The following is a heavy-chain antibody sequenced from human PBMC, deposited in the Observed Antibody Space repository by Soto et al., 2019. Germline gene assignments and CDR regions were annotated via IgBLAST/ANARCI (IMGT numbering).Heavy chain of an antibody. CDR1: GFTFSSYG. J-gene: IGHJ6*02. CDR3: AKWAPTYNDFSSGLGTSGMDV. Sequence: QVHLVESGGGVVQPGRSLRLSSAASGFTFSSYGMHWVRQAPGKGLEWVAVISYDGRNKVYADSVKGRFTLSRDNSRNTVYLQMNSLRVDDTAVYYCAKWAPTYNDFSSGLGTSGMDVWGQGTTVTVSS. D-gene: IGHD3-3*01. V-gene: IGHV3-30*18. CDR2: ISYDGRNK.